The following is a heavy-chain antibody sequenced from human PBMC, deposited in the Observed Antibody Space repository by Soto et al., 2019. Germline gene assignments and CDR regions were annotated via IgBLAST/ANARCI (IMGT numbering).Heavy chain of an antibody. D-gene: IGHD2-2*01. V-gene: IGHV1-46*03. J-gene: IGHJ4*02. Sequence: VASVKVSCKASGYTFTSYCMHWVRQAPGQGLEWMGIINPSGGSTSYAQKFQGRVTMTRDTSTSTVYMELSSLRSEDTAVYYCAREKSVVVPAAMPPPFDYWGQGTLVTVSS. CDR1: GYTFTSYC. CDR2: INPSGGST. CDR3: AREKSVVVPAAMPPPFDY.